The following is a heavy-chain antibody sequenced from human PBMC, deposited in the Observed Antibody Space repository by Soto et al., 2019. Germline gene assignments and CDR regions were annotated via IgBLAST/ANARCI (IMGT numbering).Heavy chain of an antibody. J-gene: IGHJ6*02. D-gene: IGHD1-20*01. CDR3: ARDNWNNIGGYFYGLDV. CDR2: IYHTGLT. CDR1: GDSITSGGYS. Sequence: KPSETLSLTCTVSGDSITSGGYSWNWIRQPPGKGLEWIGYIYHTGLTYYSPSLNSRVIISVDRSKNQFSLRLTSVTAADTAVYFCARDNWNNIGGYFYGLDVWGQGTTVTV. V-gene: IGHV4-30-2*01.